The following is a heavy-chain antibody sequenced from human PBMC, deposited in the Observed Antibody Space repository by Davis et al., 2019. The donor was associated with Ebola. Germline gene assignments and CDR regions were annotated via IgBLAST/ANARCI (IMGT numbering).Heavy chain of an antibody. D-gene: IGHD5-12*01. CDR2: INAGNGNT. Sequence: AASVKVSCKASGYTFTSYSMHWVRQAPGQRLEWMGWINAGNGNTKYSQKFQGRVTITRDTSASTDYMELSSLRSEDTAVYYCSEQGFSGYNYFDSWGQGTQVTVSS. J-gene: IGHJ4*02. CDR3: SEQGFSGYNYFDS. CDR1: GYTFTSYS. V-gene: IGHV1-3*01.